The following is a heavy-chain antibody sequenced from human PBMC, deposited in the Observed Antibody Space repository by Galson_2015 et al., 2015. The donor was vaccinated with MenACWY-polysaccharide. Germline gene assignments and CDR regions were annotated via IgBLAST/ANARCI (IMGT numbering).Heavy chain of an antibody. CDR3: AKGYSYSKSPVDH. J-gene: IGHJ4*02. CDR2: ISWNSDII. Sequence: SLRLSCAASGFTFDDYAMRWVRQAPGKGLEWVSGISWNSDIIGYADSVKGRFTISRDSAKNSLYLQMNSLRPEDTALYYCAKGYSYSKSPVDHWGQGTLGTVSS. V-gene: IGHV3-9*01. CDR1: GFTFDDYA. D-gene: IGHD2-15*01.